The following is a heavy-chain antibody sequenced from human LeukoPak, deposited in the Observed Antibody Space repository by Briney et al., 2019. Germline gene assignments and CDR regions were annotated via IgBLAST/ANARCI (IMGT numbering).Heavy chain of an antibody. V-gene: IGHV3-11*01. CDR3: AREGSWYDILTGPYYYGMDV. CDR1: GFTFSDYY. CDR2: ISSSGSTI. D-gene: IGHD3-9*01. J-gene: IGHJ6*02. Sequence: GGSLRLSCAASGFTFSDYYMSWIRQAPGKGLEWVSYISSSGSTIYCANSVKGRFTISRDNAKNSLYLQMNSLRAEDTAVYYCAREGSWYDILTGPYYYGMDVWGQGTTVTVSS.